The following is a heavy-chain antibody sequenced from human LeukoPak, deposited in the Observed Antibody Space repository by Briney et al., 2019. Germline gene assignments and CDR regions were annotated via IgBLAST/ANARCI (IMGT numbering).Heavy chain of an antibody. J-gene: IGHJ4*02. CDR3: ARDHGTTAYYFDY. V-gene: IGHV1-69*06. CDR1: GYTFINYG. D-gene: IGHD4-11*01. CDR2: IIPIFGTA. Sequence: SVKVSCKASGYTFINYGISWVRQAPGQGLEWMGRIIPIFGTANYAQKFQGRVTITADKSTSTAYMELSSLRSEDTAVYYCARDHGTTAYYFDYWGQGTLVTVSS.